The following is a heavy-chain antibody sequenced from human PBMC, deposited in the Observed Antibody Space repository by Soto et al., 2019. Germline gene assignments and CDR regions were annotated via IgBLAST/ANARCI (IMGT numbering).Heavy chain of an antibody. CDR3: ARHGAYSTSVYYYYGMDV. CDR1: SGAINSTVYY. CDR2: SNYGGPT. D-gene: IGHD6-13*01. V-gene: IGHV4-39*01. J-gene: IGHJ6*02. Sequence: SETLSLTCTVSSGAINSTVYYWGWIRQPPGKGLEWIGSSNYGGPTYYSPSLQSRVTISLDTAKNHFSLNLRSVTAADTAVYYCARHGAYSTSVYYYYGMDVWGQGTTVTVSS.